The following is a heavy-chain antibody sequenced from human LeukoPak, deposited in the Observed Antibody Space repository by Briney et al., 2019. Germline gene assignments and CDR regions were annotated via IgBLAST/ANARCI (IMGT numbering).Heavy chain of an antibody. D-gene: IGHD4/OR15-4a*01. CDR2: IYHSGST. Sequence: PSGTLSLTCAVSGGSISSSNWWSWVRQPPGKGLEWIGEIYHSGSTNYNPSLKSRVTISVDTSKNQFSLKLSSVTAADTAVYYCARGRANVDPYYYYYYMDVWGKGTTVTISS. J-gene: IGHJ6*03. CDR1: GGSISSSNW. V-gene: IGHV4-4*02. CDR3: ARGRANVDPYYYYYYMDV.